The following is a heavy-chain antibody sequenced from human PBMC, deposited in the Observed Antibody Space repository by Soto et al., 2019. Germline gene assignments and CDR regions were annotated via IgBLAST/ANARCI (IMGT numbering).Heavy chain of an antibody. D-gene: IGHD3-10*01. CDR1: GGSISSYY. CDR3: ARAGYYGSGSYMHYYYYMDV. J-gene: IGHJ6*03. Sequence: QVQLQESGPGLVKPSETLSLTCTVSGGSISSYYWSWIRQPPGKGLEWIGYIYYSGSTNYNPSLKSRVTISVDTSKNQFSLKLSSVTAADTAVYYCARAGYYGSGSYMHYYYYMDVWGKGTTVTVSS. V-gene: IGHV4-59*08. CDR2: IYYSGST.